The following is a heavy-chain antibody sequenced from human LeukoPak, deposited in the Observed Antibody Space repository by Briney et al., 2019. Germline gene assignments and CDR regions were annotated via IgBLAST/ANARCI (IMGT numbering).Heavy chain of an antibody. D-gene: IGHD3-22*01. CDR1: GFPFSIYA. CDR3: AKGVYYYDSSAYYYTYYFDY. Sequence: GGSLRLSCAASGFPFSIYAMSWVRQAPGKGLEWVSAISGSGGSTYYADSVKGRFTISRDNSKNTLYLQMNTLRAEDTAVYYCAKGVYYYDSSAYYYTYYFDYWGQGTLVTVSS. J-gene: IGHJ4*02. CDR2: ISGSGGST. V-gene: IGHV3-23*01.